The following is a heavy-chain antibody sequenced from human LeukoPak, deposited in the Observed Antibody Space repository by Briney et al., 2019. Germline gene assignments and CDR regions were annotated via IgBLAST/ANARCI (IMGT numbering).Heavy chain of an antibody. V-gene: IGHV1-2*02. D-gene: IGHD3-22*01. CDR2: INPNSGGT. CDR1: GHTFTGYY. CDR3: ARVERGNYYDSSGYPPGGKDY. Sequence: ASVKVSCKASGHTFTGYYMHWLRQAPGQGLEWMGWINPNSGGTNYAQKFQGRVTMTRDTSISTAYMELSRLRSDDTAVYYCARVERGNYYDSSGYPPGGKDYWGQGTLVTVSS. J-gene: IGHJ4*02.